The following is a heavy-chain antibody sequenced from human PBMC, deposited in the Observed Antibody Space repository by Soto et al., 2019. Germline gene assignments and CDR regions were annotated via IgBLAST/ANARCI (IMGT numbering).Heavy chain of an antibody. D-gene: IGHD3-3*01. V-gene: IGHV4-61*01. Sequence: QVQLQESGPGLVKPSETLSLTCTVSGGSVSSGSYYWSWIRQPPGKGLEWIGYIYYSGSTNYNPSLTSRVTKSEDTSKNQFSLKLSSVTAADTAVYYCATSRRAFWSGYSSHFAPLDYWGQGTLVTVSS. J-gene: IGHJ4*02. CDR2: IYYSGST. CDR3: ATSRRAFWSGYSSHFAPLDY. CDR1: GGSVSSGSYY.